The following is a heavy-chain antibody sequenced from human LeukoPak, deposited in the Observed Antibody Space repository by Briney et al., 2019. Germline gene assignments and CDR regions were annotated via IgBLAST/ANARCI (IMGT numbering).Heavy chain of an antibody. D-gene: IGHD3-10*01. J-gene: IGHJ4*02. CDR1: GGSFSDYY. CDR3: ARGYGSGSYYVY. CDR2: INHRGST. V-gene: IGHV4-34*01. Sequence: SETLSLTCTVYGGSFSDYYWSWIRQPPGKGLEWIGEINHRGSTNYNPSLKSRVTITLDTSKNQFSLRLSSVTAADTAVYFCARGYGSGSYYVYWGQGTLVPVSS.